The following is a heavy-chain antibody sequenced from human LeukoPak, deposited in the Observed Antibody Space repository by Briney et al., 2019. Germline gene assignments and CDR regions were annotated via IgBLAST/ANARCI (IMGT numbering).Heavy chain of an antibody. CDR1: GFNFSTYG. D-gene: IGHD2-15*01. CDR3: ARRPCSGGICYPPDY. Sequence: GGSLRLSCAASGFNFSTYGIHWVRQAPGKGLVWVSRISSDAITTNYADSVKGRFTVSRDNAKNTLYLQMNSLRDEDTAVYYCARRPCSGGICYPPDYWGQGTLVTVSS. J-gene: IGHJ4*02. CDR2: ISSDAITT. V-gene: IGHV3-74*01.